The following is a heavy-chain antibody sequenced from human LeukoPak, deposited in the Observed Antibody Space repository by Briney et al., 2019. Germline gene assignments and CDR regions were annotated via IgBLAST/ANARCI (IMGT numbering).Heavy chain of an antibody. V-gene: IGHV3-30*18. CDR1: GFTFSSYG. CDR2: ISYDGSNK. J-gene: IGHJ6*03. CDR3: ANAEDYGDQASYMDV. Sequence: QPGRSLRLSCAASGFTFSSYGMHWVRQAPGKGLEWVAVISYDGSNKYYADSVKGRFTISRDNSKNTLYLQMNSLRPEDTAVYYCANAEDYGDQASYMDVWGKGTTVTISS. D-gene: IGHD4-17*01.